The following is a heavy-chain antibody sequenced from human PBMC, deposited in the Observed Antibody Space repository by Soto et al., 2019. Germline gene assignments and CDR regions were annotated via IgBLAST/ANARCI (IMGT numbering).Heavy chain of an antibody. V-gene: IGHV3-66*01. Sequence: PGGSLRLSCAASGFTVSSNYMSWVRQAPGKGLEWVSVIYSGGSTYYADSVKGRFTISRDNSKNTLYLQMNSLRAEDTAVYYCARVDDSSGYYFDYWGQGTLVTVSS. D-gene: IGHD3-22*01. CDR3: ARVDDSSGYYFDY. CDR2: IYSGGST. CDR1: GFTVSSNY. J-gene: IGHJ4*02.